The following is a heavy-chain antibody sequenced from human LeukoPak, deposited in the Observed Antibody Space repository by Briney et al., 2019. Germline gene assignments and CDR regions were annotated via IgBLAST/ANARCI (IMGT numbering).Heavy chain of an antibody. CDR2: IFYSGNT. Sequence: SETLSLTCSVSGGSISSYYWSWIRQPAGKGLEWIGSIFYSGNTYDNPSLKSRVTISVDTSKNQFSLKLNSVTAADTAVYYCARHRSKWLQSSFDYWGQGTLVTVSS. V-gene: IGHV4-59*05. D-gene: IGHD5-24*01. CDR1: GGSISSYY. J-gene: IGHJ4*02. CDR3: ARHRSKWLQSSFDY.